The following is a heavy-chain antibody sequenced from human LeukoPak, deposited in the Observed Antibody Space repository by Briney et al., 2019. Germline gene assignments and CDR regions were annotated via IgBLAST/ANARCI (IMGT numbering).Heavy chain of an antibody. D-gene: IGHD3-22*01. CDR3: ARGQWLHDFYGMDV. CDR2: IWYDGSNK. Sequence: GRSLRLSCAASGFTFSSYGMHWVRQAPGEGLEWVAVIWYDGSNKYYADSVKGRFTISRDNSKNTLYLQMNSLRAEDTAVYYCARGQWLHDFYGMDVWGQGTTVTVSS. V-gene: IGHV3-33*01. CDR1: GFTFSSYG. J-gene: IGHJ6*02.